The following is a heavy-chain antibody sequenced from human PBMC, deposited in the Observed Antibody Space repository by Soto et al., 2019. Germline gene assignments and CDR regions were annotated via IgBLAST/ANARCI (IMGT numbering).Heavy chain of an antibody. D-gene: IGHD3-10*01. CDR2: IYSGGST. J-gene: IGHJ6*02. CDR3: ARDRLVRGVNYYGMDV. V-gene: IGHV3-53*04. Sequence: GGSLRLSCAAPGFTVSSIYMSWVRQAPGKGLEWVSVIYSGGSTYYADSVKGRFTISRHNSKNTLYLQMNSLRAEDTAVYYCARDRLVRGVNYYGMDVWGQGTTVTVSS. CDR1: GFTVSSIY.